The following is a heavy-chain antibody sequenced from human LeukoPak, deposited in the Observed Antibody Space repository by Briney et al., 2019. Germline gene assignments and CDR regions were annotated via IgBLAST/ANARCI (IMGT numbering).Heavy chain of an antibody. CDR2: ISGSGGST. D-gene: IGHD3-22*01. CDR3: ARDQYYYDSSGPDLGY. V-gene: IGHV3-23*01. J-gene: IGHJ4*02. Sequence: GGSLRLSCAASGFTFSSYAMSWVRQAPGKGLEWVSGISGSGGSTYYAESVKGRVTISRDNSKNTLYLQMNSLRAEDTAVYYCARDQYYYDSSGPDLGYWGQGTLVTVSS. CDR1: GFTFSSYA.